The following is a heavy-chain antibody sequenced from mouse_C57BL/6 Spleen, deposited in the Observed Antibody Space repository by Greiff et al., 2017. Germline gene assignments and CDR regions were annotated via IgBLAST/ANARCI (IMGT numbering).Heavy chain of an antibody. V-gene: IGHV1-72*01. CDR1: GYTFTSYW. CDR2: IDPNSGGT. Sequence: QVQLQQPGAELVKPGASVKLSCKASGYTFTSYWMHWVKQRPGRGLGWIGRIDPNSGGTKYNEKFKSKATLTVDKPSSTAYMQLSSLTSEDSAVYYCARFYYDYDGSFDYWGQGTTLTVSS. CDR3: ARFYYDYDGSFDY. J-gene: IGHJ2*01. D-gene: IGHD2-4*01.